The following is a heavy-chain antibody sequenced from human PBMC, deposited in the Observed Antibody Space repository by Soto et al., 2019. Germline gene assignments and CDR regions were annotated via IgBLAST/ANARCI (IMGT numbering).Heavy chain of an antibody. V-gene: IGHV4-34*01. D-gene: IGHD3-3*01. CDR3: ARVAYDFHSFDP. CDR2: INHSGST. J-gene: IGHJ5*02. CDR1: GGSFSGYY. Sequence: SETLSLTCAVYGGSFSGYYWSWIRQPPGKGLEWIGYINHSGSTNYNPSLKSRVTISVDTSKNQFSLKLSSVTAADTAVYYCARVAYDFHSFDPWGQGTLVTVSS.